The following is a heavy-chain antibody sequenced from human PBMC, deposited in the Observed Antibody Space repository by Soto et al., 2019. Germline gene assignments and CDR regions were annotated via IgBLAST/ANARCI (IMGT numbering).Heavy chain of an antibody. J-gene: IGHJ6*02. CDR1: GFTFSSYS. V-gene: IGHV3-21*01. Sequence: EVQLVESGGGLVKPGGSLRLSCAASGFTFSSYSMNWVRQAPGKGLEWVSSISSSSSYIYYADSVKGRFTISRDNAKNSLYLQMNSLRAEDTAVYYCAVGCVVPAAKGRGACYGMDVWGQGTTVTVSS. CDR2: ISSSSSYI. CDR3: AVGCVVPAAKGRGACYGMDV. D-gene: IGHD2-2*01.